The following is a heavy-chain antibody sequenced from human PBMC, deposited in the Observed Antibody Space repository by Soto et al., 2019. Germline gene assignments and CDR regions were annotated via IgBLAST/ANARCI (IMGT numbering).Heavy chain of an antibody. Sequence: SETLSLTCAGYGGSFSGYYWSWIRQPPGKGLEWIGEINHSGSTNYNPSLKSRVTISVDTSKNQFPLKLSSVTAADTAVYYCARERFEIAAAGTYDYWGQGTLVTASS. CDR3: ARERFEIAAAGTYDY. CDR1: GGSFSGYY. J-gene: IGHJ4*02. V-gene: IGHV4-34*01. D-gene: IGHD6-13*01. CDR2: INHSGST.